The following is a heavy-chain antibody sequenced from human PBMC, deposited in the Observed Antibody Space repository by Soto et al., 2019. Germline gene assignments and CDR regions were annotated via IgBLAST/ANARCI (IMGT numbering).Heavy chain of an antibody. D-gene: IGHD6-13*01. J-gene: IGHJ5*02. CDR3: ARGVEAAADPGVSWFDP. V-gene: IGHV4-39*01. Sequence: KPSETLSLTCTVSGGSISSSSYYWGWIRQPPGKGLEWIGSIYYSGSTYYNPSLKSRVTISVDTSKNQFSLKLSSVTAADTAVYYCARGVEAAADPGVSWFDPWGQGTLVTVSS. CDR1: GGSISSSSYY. CDR2: IYYSGST.